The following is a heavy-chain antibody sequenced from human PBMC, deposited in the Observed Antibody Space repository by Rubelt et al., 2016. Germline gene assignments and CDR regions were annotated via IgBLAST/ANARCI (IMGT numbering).Heavy chain of an antibody. V-gene: IGHV1-69*01. Sequence: QVQLVQSGAEVKKPGSSVKVSCKASGGTFSSYAISWVRQAPGQGLEWMGGIIPIFGTETYGREFQGRVTISADESTSTAYMELGSLGSEDTAVYYCARIVEMAAWWGQGTLVTVSS. CDR2: IIPIFGTE. CDR1: GGTFSSYA. CDR3: ARIVEMAAW. J-gene: IGHJ4*02. D-gene: IGHD5-24*01.